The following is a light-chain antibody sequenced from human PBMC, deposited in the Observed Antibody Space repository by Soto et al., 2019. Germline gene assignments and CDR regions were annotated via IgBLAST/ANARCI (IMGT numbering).Light chain of an antibody. CDR3: QRYVGSQVT. V-gene: IGKV3-20*01. Sequence: ETLLTQSPDFLSLSPGEGATLSCRASQTISRNYLAWYKQRPGQAPRLLIYGATSRAVGIPDRFIGSGSGKEFTLTIGRLEPEDSAVYYCQRYVGSQVTFGGGTRVEIK. CDR2: GAT. J-gene: IGKJ4*01. CDR1: QTISRNY.